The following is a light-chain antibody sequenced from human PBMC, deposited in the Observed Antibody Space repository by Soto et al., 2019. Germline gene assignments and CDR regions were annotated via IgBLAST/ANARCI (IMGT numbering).Light chain of an antibody. J-gene: IGKJ1*01. CDR3: QQSYSRLPT. CDR2: AAS. CDR1: QSISNH. Sequence: PPSSLSASIEDRVIITCRASQSISNHLNWYQQKPGKAPKLLIFAASSLQSGVPSRFSGSRSGPDFTLTSSSLQPEDFATYYCQQSYSRLPTFGQGTKVDI. V-gene: IGKV1-39*01.